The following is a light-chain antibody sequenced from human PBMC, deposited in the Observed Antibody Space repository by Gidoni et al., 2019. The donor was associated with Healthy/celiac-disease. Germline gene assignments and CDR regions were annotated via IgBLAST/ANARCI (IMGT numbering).Light chain of an antibody. CDR3: SSYTSSSTLV. J-gene: IGLJ2*01. CDR2: EAS. Sequence: SALTQPASVAGSPGQAITIACTGTSSHVGGYNYVSWYQHHPGTAPKLMIYEASNRPSGVSTRCSGSKYGNTASLTISGLQAEDEADYYCSSYTSSSTLVFGGGTKLTVL. CDR1: SSHVGGYNY. V-gene: IGLV2-14*01.